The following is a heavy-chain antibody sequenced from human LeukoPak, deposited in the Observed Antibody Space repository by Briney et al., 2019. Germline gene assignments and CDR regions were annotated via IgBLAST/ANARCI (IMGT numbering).Heavy chain of an antibody. V-gene: IGHV1-2*02. CDR2: INPNSGGT. Sequence: GASVKVSCKASGYTFTGYYMHWVRQAPGQGLEWMGWINPNSGGTNYAQKFQGRVTMTRDTSISTAYMELSRLRSDDTAVYYCAREGWLSYGSDTPFSGNWFDPWGQGTLVTVSS. CDR3: AREGWLSYGSDTPFSGNWFDP. D-gene: IGHD3-10*01. J-gene: IGHJ5*02. CDR1: GYTFTGYY.